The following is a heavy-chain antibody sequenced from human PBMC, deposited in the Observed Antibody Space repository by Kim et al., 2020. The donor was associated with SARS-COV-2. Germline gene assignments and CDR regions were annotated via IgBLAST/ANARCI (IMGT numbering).Heavy chain of an antibody. Sequence: GDTKYSQKFQVRVTITRDTSASTAYMELSSLTSEDTAVYYCARDPGWLVLWGQGTLVTVSS. CDR3: ARDPGWLVL. J-gene: IGHJ4*02. V-gene: IGHV1-3*01. D-gene: IGHD6-19*01. CDR2: GDT.